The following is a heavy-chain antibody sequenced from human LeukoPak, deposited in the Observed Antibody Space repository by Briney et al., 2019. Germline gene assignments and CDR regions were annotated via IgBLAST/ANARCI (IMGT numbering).Heavy chain of an antibody. CDR1: GFTFSSYE. V-gene: IGHV4-59*10. J-gene: IGHJ6*02. D-gene: IGHD7-27*01. CDR3: ARISGEGVDYCGMDV. Sequence: PGGSLRLSCAASGFTFSSYEMNWVRQAPGKGLEWVGRIYTSGSTNYNPSLKSRVTMSVDTSKNQFSLKLSSVTAADTAEYYCARISGEGVDYCGMDVWDQGTTVTVSS. CDR2: IYTSGST.